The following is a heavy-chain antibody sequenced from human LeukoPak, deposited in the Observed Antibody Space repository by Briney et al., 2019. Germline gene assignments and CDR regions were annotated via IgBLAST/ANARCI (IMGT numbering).Heavy chain of an antibody. CDR1: GGTFSSYT. D-gene: IGHD3-3*01. CDR3: ARARKDYDFWSGYSPFDY. Sequence: SVKVSCKASGGTFSSYTISWVRQAPGQGLEWMGRIIPILGIANYAQKFQGRVTITADKSMSTAYMELSSLRSEDTAVYYCARARKDYDFWSGYSPFDYWGQGTLVTVSS. CDR2: IIPILGIA. V-gene: IGHV1-69*02. J-gene: IGHJ4*02.